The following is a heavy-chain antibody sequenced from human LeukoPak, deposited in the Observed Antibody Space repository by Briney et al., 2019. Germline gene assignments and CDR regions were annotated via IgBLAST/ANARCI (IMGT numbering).Heavy chain of an antibody. CDR1: GFIFSRYG. J-gene: IGHJ4*02. CDR2: ISGSGGTT. CDR3: AKDHLPGIVVADRDY. V-gene: IGHV3-23*01. Sequence: GGTLRLSCAASGFIFSRYGMSWVRQAPGKGLEWVSAISGSGGTTYYADSVKGRFTISRDNSKNTLYLQINSLRAEDTAVYYCAKDHLPGIVVADRDYWGQGTLVTVSS. D-gene: IGHD6-19*01.